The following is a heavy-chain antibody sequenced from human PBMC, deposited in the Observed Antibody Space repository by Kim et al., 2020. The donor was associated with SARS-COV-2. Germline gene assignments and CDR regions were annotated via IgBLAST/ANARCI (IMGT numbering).Heavy chain of an antibody. CDR2: INHSGST. D-gene: IGHD3-16*02. Sequence: SETLSLTCAVYGGSFSGYYWSWIRQPPGKGLEWIGEINHSGSTNYNPSLKSRVTISVDTSKNQFSLKLSSVTAADTAVYYCARGGSYDYVWGSYRYTRNVGYYFDYWGQGTLVTVSS. J-gene: IGHJ4*02. CDR3: ARGGSYDYVWGSYRYTRNVGYYFDY. CDR1: GGSFSGYY. V-gene: IGHV4-34*01.